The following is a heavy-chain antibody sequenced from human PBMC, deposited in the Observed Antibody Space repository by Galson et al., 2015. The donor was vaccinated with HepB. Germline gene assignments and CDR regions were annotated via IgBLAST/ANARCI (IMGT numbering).Heavy chain of an antibody. V-gene: IGHV3-48*01. CDR1: GFTFSNYS. J-gene: IGHJ4*02. Sequence: SLRLSCAASGFTFSNYSMSWVRQAPGKGLEWISHISSSGSAMFYADSVKGRFTISRDNAKNSLFLHMGSLRAEDTAVYYCARGGDYGEGANYFGYWGQGALVTVSS. D-gene: IGHD4-17*01. CDR3: ARGGDYGEGANYFGY. CDR2: ISSSGSAM.